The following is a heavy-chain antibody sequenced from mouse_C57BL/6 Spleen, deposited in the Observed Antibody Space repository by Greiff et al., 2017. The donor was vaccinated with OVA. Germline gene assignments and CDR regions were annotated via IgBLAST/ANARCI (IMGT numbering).Heavy chain of an antibody. CDR3: ATDYYGSSHGFDV. V-gene: IGHV1-7*01. CDR1: GYTFTSYW. CDR2: INPSGGYT. J-gene: IGHJ1*03. D-gene: IGHD1-1*01. Sequence: VQLQQSGAELAKPGASVKLSCKASGYTFTSYWMPWVNQRPGQGLEWIGYINPSGGYTKYNQKFKDKATLTADKSSSTANKQLSVHTYEASADYGGATDYYGSSHGFDVWGTVTTVTVSS.